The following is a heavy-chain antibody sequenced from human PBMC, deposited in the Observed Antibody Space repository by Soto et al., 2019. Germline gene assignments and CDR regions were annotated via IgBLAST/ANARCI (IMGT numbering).Heavy chain of an antibody. D-gene: IGHD2-21*02. CDR3: AKFYCSGDCYIDY. Sequence: EVQLVESGGGLVQPGGSLRLSCAASGFTFSSYWMSWVRQAPGKGLEWVANIKQDGSEKYYVDSVKGRFTISRDNAKNSLFLQMNGLRVEDTAVYYCAKFYCSGDCYIDYWGQGTLLTVSS. CDR1: GFTFSSYW. V-gene: IGHV3-7*03. J-gene: IGHJ4*02. CDR2: IKQDGSEK.